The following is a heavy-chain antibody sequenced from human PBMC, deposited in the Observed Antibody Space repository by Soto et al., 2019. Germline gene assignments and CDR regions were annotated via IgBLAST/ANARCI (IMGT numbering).Heavy chain of an antibody. Sequence: QVQLVQSGAEVKKPGSSVKVSCKASGGTFSSYAISCVRQAPGQGLEWMGGIIPIFGTANYAQKFQGRVTITADESTSTAYMELSSMRSEDTAVYYCARAIPTNPTVTTFPYAFDICGQGTMVTVSS. CDR3: ARAIPTNPTVTTFPYAFDI. D-gene: IGHD4-17*01. CDR2: IIPIFGTA. V-gene: IGHV1-69*01. CDR1: GGTFSSYA. J-gene: IGHJ3*02.